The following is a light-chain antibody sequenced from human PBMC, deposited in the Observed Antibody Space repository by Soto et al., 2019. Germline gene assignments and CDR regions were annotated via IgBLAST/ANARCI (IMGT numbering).Light chain of an antibody. V-gene: IGKV4-1*01. Sequence: DIVMTQSPDSLAVSLGERATINCKSSQSLFYSPNNKTYLAWYQHKAGQSPKLLIYGASNRESGVPDRFSGSLYGTDFTLTISSLQAEDVAVYYCKQYYRAPEHTFGAGTKVEIK. J-gene: IGKJ4*01. CDR3: KQYYRAPEHT. CDR1: QSLFYSPNNKTY. CDR2: GAS.